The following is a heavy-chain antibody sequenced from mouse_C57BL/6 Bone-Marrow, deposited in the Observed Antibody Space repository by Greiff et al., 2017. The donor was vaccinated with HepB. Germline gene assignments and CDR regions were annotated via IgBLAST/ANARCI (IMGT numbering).Heavy chain of an antibody. Sequence: QVQLQQPGTELVKPGASVKLSCKASGYTFTSYWMHWVKQRPGQGLEWIGNINPSNGGTNYNEKFKSKATLTVDKYSSTAYMQLSSLTSEDSAAYYCAAFDLLPYLYFDVWGTGTTVTVSS. J-gene: IGHJ1*03. CDR3: AAFDLLPYLYFDV. CDR1: GYTFTSYW. D-gene: IGHD2-1*01. V-gene: IGHV1-53*01. CDR2: INPSNGGT.